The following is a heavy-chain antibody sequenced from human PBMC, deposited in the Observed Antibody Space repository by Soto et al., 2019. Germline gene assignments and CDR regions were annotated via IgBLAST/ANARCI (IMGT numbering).Heavy chain of an antibody. J-gene: IGHJ6*02. CDR3: ARGKKDIVVVPSAIMDV. CDR2: IYPGDSDT. CDR1: GYSFINYW. Sequence: GESLKISCKGSGYSFINYWIGWVRQMPGKGLEWMGIIYPGDSDTRYSPSFQGQVTISADKSISTAYLQWSSLKASDTAMYYCARGKKDIVVVPSAIMDVWGQGTTVTVSS. V-gene: IGHV5-51*01. D-gene: IGHD2-2*01.